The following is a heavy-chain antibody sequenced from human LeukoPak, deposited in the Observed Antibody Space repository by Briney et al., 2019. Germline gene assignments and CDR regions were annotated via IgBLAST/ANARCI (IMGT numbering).Heavy chain of an antibody. CDR1: GGSFSGYY. CDR3: ARLYYYDSSGSNWFDP. D-gene: IGHD3-22*01. V-gene: IGHV4-59*01. CDR2: IYYSGST. J-gene: IGHJ5*02. Sequence: SETLSPTCAVYGGSFSGYYWSWIRQPPGKGLEWIGYIYYSGSTNYNPSLKSRVTISVDTSKNQFPPKLSSVTAADTAVYYCARLYYYDSSGSNWFDPWGQGTLVTVSS.